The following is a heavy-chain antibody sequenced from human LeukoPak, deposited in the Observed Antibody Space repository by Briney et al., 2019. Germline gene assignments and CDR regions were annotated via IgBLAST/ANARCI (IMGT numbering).Heavy chain of an antibody. CDR3: ARGLRYYDILTGPLEAFDI. V-gene: IGHV1-8*02. Sequence: ASVKVSCKASGYTFTNYDINWVRQATGQGLEWMGWINPNSGNTGYAQKFQGRVTMTRNTSISTAYMELSSLRAEDTAVYYCARGLRYYDILTGPLEAFDIWGQGTMVTVSS. CDR2: INPNSGNT. J-gene: IGHJ3*02. CDR1: GYTFTNYD. D-gene: IGHD3-9*01.